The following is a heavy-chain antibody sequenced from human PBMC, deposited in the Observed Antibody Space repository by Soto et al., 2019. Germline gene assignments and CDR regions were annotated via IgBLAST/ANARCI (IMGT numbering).Heavy chain of an antibody. CDR2: IYYSGST. CDR3: ARANYYYYGMDV. J-gene: IGHJ6*02. Sequence: PSETLSVTCTVSGGSISSYYWSWIRQPPGKGLEWIGYIYYSGSTNYNPSLKSRVTISVDTSKNQFSLKLSSVTAADTAVYYCARANYYYYGMDVWGQGTTVTVSS. CDR1: GGSISSYY. V-gene: IGHV4-59*01.